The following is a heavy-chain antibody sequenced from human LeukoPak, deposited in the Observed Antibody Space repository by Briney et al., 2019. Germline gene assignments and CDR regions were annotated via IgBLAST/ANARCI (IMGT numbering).Heavy chain of an antibody. V-gene: IGHV3-23*01. Sequence: GGSLRLSCAASGFTFSSYGMSWVRQAPGKGLEWVSAISGSGGSTYYADSVKGRFTISRDNSKNTLYLQMNSLRAEDTAVYYCARGLSEQQQLVRKDYNWFDPWGQGTLVTVSS. CDR1: GFTFSSYG. D-gene: IGHD6-13*01. CDR3: ARGLSEQQQLVRKDYNWFDP. J-gene: IGHJ5*02. CDR2: ISGSGGST.